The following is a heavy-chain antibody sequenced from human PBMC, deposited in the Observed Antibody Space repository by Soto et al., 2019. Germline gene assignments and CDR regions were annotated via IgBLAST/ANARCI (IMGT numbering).Heavy chain of an antibody. V-gene: IGHV3-30*18. J-gene: IGHJ4*02. D-gene: IGHD2-2*01. CDR1: GFTFSSYG. CDR2: ISYDGSNK. Sequence: PGGSLRLSCAASGFTFSSYGIHWVRQAPGKGLEWVAVISYDGSNKYYADSVKGRFTISRDNSKNTVYLQMNSLRPEDTAAYYCAKDSPPFAVVPAAINYWGQGTPVTVSS. CDR3: AKDSPPFAVVPAAINY.